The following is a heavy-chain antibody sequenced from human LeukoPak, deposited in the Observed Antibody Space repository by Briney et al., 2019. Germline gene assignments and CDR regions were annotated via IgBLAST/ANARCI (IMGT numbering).Heavy chain of an antibody. CDR1: GFTFSDYY. J-gene: IGHJ1*01. CDR2: ITDSGSSQ. Sequence: GGSLRLSCAASGFTFSDYYMAWVRQASGKGLEWVSYITDSGSSQYYAESVKGRFTISRDNAKNSLHLQMNNLRDDDTAVYYCTRDLAVAGYWGQGTLVTVSS. V-gene: IGHV3-11*01. CDR3: TRDLAVAGY. D-gene: IGHD6-19*01.